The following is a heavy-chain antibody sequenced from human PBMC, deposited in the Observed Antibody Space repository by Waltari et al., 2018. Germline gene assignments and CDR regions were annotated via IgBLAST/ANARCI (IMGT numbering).Heavy chain of an antibody. CDR3: ARLGYYDSSGYYYNHDAFDI. Sequence: VQLQESGPGLVKPSETLSLTCAVSGYSISSGYYWGWIRQPPGKGLEWIGSIYHSGSTYYNPSLKSRVTIAVDTSKNQFSRKLSSVTAADTAVYYCARLGYYDSSGYYYNHDAFDIWGQGTMVTVSS. CDR1: GYSISSGYY. J-gene: IGHJ3*02. CDR2: IYHSGST. V-gene: IGHV4-38-2*01. D-gene: IGHD3-22*01.